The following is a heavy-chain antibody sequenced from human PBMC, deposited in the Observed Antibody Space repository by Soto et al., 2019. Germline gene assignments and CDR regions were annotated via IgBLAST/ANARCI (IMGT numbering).Heavy chain of an antibody. CDR1: GGSFSGYY. D-gene: IGHD3-10*01. Sequence: SETLSLTCAVYGGSFSGYYWSWIRQPPGKGLEWIGEINHSGSTNYNPSLKSRVTISVDTSKNQFSLKLSSVTAADTAVYYCASYGSGRSYQFDYWGQGTLVTVSS. CDR2: INHSGST. CDR3: ASYGSGRSYQFDY. J-gene: IGHJ4*02. V-gene: IGHV4-34*01.